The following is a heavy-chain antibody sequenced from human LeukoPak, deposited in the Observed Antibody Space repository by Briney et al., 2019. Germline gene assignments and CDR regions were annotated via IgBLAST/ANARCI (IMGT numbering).Heavy chain of an antibody. CDR1: GFAFDDFA. D-gene: IGHD3-16*02. CDR3: AKDGGGSDPPPRPYVDY. CDR2: ITWNSRTT. V-gene: IGHV3-9*01. J-gene: IGHJ4*02. Sequence: GGSLRLSCAASGFAFDDFAMHWVRQAPGKGLEWVSGITWNSRTTGYAGSVKGRFTISRDNAKNSLYLQMNNMRPEDTALYYCAKDGGGSDPPPRPYVDYWGQGTLVTVSS.